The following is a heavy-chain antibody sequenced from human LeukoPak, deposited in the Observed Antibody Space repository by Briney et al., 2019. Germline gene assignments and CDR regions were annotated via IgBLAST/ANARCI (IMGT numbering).Heavy chain of an antibody. CDR3: ATQWDGGAGAFDT. J-gene: IGHJ3*02. Sequence: GGSLRLSCAASGFTFSSYGMHWVRQAPGKGLEWVAFIRYDGSNKYYADSVKGRFTISRDNSKNTLYLQMNSLRAEDTAMHYCATQWDGGAGAFDTWGQGTMVTVSS. CDR2: IRYDGSNK. V-gene: IGHV3-30*02. CDR1: GFTFSSYG. D-gene: IGHD1-26*01.